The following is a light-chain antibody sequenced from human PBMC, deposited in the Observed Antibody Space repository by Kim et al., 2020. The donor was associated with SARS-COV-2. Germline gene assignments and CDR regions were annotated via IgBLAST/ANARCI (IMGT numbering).Light chain of an antibody. CDR2: DSS. Sequence: PGERATLSCRASQSVSSNYLAWYQQKPGQAPRLLKYDSSSRAAGIPDRFSGSGSGTDFALTISRLEPEDFAVYYCQQYGNSPFTFGQGTKLEI. CDR1: QSVSSNY. CDR3: QQYGNSPFT. J-gene: IGKJ2*01. V-gene: IGKV3-20*01.